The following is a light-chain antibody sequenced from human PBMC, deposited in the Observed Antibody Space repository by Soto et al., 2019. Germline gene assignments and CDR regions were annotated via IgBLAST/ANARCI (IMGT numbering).Light chain of an antibody. CDR2: DAS. CDR3: QQYLKRPIST. V-gene: IGKV1-33*01. CDR1: QDISNY. Sequence: DIQMTQSPSSLSASVGDRVTITCQASQDISNYLNWYQQKPGKAPRLLIYDASNLETGVTSKFSGSGSGTDFTFTISSLQPEDIATDYCQQYLKRPISTFGPGTKVDIK. J-gene: IGKJ3*01.